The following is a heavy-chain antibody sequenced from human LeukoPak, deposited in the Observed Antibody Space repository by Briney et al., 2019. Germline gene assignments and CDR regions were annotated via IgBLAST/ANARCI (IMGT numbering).Heavy chain of an antibody. CDR2: IKPDGSDT. Sequence: GSLRLSCAASGFTFSTYSMHWVRQAPGKGLVWVSYIKPDGSDTTYADSVKGRFTISRDNAKNTLYLQMNSLRAEDTAVYYCARDKDWLLYDYWGQGTLVTVSS. CDR3: ARDKDWLLYDY. V-gene: IGHV3-74*01. CDR1: GFTFSTYS. J-gene: IGHJ4*02. D-gene: IGHD3/OR15-3a*01.